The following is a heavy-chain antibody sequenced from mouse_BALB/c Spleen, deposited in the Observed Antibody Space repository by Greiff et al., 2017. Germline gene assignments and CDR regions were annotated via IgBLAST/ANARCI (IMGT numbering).Heavy chain of an antibody. CDR3: AREYDEAWFAY. CDR1: GFSLTSYG. V-gene: IGHV2-9*02. CDR2: IWAGGST. D-gene: IGHD2-14*01. Sequence: VQRVESGPGLVAPSQSLSITCTVSGFSLTSYGVHWVRQPPGKGLEWLGVIWAGGSTNYNSALMSRLSISKDNSKSQVFLKMNSLQTDDTAMYYCAREYDEAWFAYWGQGTLVTVSA. J-gene: IGHJ3*01.